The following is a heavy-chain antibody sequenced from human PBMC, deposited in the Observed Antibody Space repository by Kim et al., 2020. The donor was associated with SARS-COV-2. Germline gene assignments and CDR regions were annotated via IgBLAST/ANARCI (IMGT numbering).Heavy chain of an antibody. CDR2: IDSSGST. CDR3: TRRLSGSSWFFY. V-gene: IGHV4-39*01. CDR1: GGSISSGTYS. Sequence: SETLSLTCTISGGSISSGTYSWNWFRQPPGDELEWIGGIDSSGSTYYNPSLKSRVTLSVETSKNQFSLKLSSVTAADTAVFYCTRRLSGSSWFFYWGQG. J-gene: IGHJ4*02. D-gene: IGHD6-13*01.